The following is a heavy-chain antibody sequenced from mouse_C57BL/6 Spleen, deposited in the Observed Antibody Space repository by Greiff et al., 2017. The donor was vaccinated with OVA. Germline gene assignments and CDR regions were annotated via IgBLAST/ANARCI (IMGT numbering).Heavy chain of an antibody. CDR3: ARDHGSSSWFAY. D-gene: IGHD1-1*01. V-gene: IGHV1-55*01. CDR2: IYPGSGST. Sequence: QVQLQQPGAELVKPGASVKMSCKASGYTFTSYWITWVKQRPGQGLEWIGDIYPGSGSTNYNEKFKSKATLTVDTSSSTAYMQLSSLTSEDSAVYYGARDHGSSSWFAYWGQGTLVTVSA. CDR1: GYTFTSYW. J-gene: IGHJ3*01.